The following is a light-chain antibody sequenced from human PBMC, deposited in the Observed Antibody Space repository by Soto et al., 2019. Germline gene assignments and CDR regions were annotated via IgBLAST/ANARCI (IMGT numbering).Light chain of an antibody. J-gene: IGLJ2*01. Sequence: QSALTQSASVSGSPGQSITISCTGTSSDIGGYNYVSWYQQHPDKAPKLMIFEVSNRPSGVSNRFSGSKSGNTASLTISGRRPEDEADYYCSSYTTSSTVAFGGGTKLTVL. CDR1: SSDIGGYNY. V-gene: IGLV2-14*01. CDR2: EVS. CDR3: SSYTTSSTVA.